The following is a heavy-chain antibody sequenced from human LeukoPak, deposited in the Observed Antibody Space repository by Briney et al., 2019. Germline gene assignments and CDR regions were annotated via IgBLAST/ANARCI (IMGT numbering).Heavy chain of an antibody. CDR1: GFTFTNYA. Sequence: GGSLRLSCAASGFTFTNYAMSWARQAPGKGLEWVSVIGGDGANIHYRDSVKGRFTISRDNAKNSLYLQMNSLRAEDTAVYYCARELGIFWGQGTMVTVSS. CDR2: IGGDGANI. V-gene: IGHV3-21*01. D-gene: IGHD7-27*01. J-gene: IGHJ3*01. CDR3: ARELGIF.